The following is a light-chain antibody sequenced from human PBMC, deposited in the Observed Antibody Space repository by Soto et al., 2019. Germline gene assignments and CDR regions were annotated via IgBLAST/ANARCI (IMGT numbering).Light chain of an antibody. CDR2: DAS. Sequence: DVQMTQSPSSLSASVGDRVTITCKANQSIANFLNWFQHKPGEAPKLLISDASHLELGVPSRFSGSRSGTDFFLDISNLQSEDVATYFCQQYEDLPLTFGGGTKVDI. CDR3: QQYEDLPLT. V-gene: IGKV1-33*01. CDR1: QSIANF. J-gene: IGKJ4*01.